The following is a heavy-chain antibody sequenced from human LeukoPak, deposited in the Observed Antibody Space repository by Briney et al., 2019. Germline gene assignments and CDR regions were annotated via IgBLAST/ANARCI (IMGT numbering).Heavy chain of an antibody. J-gene: IGHJ4*02. CDR3: ARGYYDSSGSDLPFDY. D-gene: IGHD3-22*01. CDR2: IYYSGST. CDR1: GGSISSGDYY. V-gene: IGHV4-30-4*08. Sequence: SETLSLTCTVSGGSISSGDYYWSWIRQPPGKGLEWVGYIYYSGSTYYNPSLKRRVTISVDTSKNQFSLKLSSVTAADTAVYYCARGYYDSSGSDLPFDYWGQGTLVTVSS.